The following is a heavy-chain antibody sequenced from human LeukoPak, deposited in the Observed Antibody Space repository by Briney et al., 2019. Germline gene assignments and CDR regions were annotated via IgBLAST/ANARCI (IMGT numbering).Heavy chain of an antibody. CDR3: ARGYSSGWYYFDY. J-gene: IGHJ4*02. CDR1: GGSISSYY. CDR2: THNSGST. D-gene: IGHD6-19*01. Sequence: SETLSLTCTVSGGSISSYYWSWIRQTPGKGLEWIGNTHNSGSTNYNPSLKSRVTISVDTSKNQFSLKVSSVTAADTTAYYCARGYSSGWYYFDYWGQGTLVTVSS. V-gene: IGHV4-59*01.